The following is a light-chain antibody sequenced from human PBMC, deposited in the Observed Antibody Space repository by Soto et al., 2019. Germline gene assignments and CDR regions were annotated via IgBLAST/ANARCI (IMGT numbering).Light chain of an antibody. CDR1: QSVSSY. CDR3: QQRSNWPLT. J-gene: IGKJ4*01. Sequence: EIMLTQSPATLSLSPGERATLSGMASQSVSSYLAWYQQNSGQAPRLLIYDASIMATGIPARFSGSGSGTDFTLTISRLAPEDFAVYYCQQRSNWPLTFGGGTKVEIK. CDR2: DAS. V-gene: IGKV3-11*01.